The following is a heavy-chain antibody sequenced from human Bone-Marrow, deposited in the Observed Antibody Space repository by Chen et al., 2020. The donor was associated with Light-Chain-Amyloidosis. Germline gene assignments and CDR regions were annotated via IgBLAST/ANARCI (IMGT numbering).Heavy chain of an antibody. CDR2: IWHTGNT. Sequence: QLQLQESGPGMVRPSETLSFTCTVAGGSIRRSTFYWGWIRQAPGKGLEWIGSIWHTGNTHYRSSLKSRVTISVDTSKYEFSLTMTSVTAAHTAIYYYAKDGRTPDTMSGYFERWSRGTLVTVSS. D-gene: IGHD3-10*02. CDR1: GGSIRRSTFY. V-gene: IGHV4-39*07. CDR3: AKDGRTPDTMSGYFER. J-gene: IGHJ2*01.